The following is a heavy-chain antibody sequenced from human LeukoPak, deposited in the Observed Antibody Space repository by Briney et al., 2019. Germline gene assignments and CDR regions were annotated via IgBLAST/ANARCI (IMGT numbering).Heavy chain of an antibody. J-gene: IGHJ5*02. Sequence: SETLSLACTVSGGSISSGDYYWSWIRQPPGKGLEWIGYIHDSGSTYYNPSLKSRVTISVDTSKNQFSLKLSSVTAADTAVYYCARDDDYGDYDWFDPWGQGTLVTVSS. CDR3: ARDDDYGDYDWFDP. CDR1: GGSISSGDYY. V-gene: IGHV4-30-4*01. D-gene: IGHD4-17*01. CDR2: IHDSGST.